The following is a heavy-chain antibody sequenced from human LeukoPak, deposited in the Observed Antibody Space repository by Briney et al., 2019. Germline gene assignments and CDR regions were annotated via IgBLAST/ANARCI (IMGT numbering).Heavy chain of an antibody. CDR1: GGSISSYY. J-gene: IGHJ4*02. V-gene: IGHV4-59*01. D-gene: IGHD6-6*01. CDR2: IYYSGST. Sequence: SETLSLTCTVSGGSISSYYWSWIRQPPGKGLEWIGYIYYSGSTNYNPSLKSRVTISVDTSKNQFSLKLSSVTAADTAVYYRARDSSSRGPFDYWGQGTLVTVSS. CDR3: ARDSSSRGPFDY.